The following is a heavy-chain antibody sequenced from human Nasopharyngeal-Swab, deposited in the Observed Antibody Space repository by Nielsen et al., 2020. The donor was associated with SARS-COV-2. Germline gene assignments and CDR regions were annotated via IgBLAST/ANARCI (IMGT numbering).Heavy chain of an antibody. CDR2: ISSRSSSI. J-gene: IGHJ4*02. Sequence: GGSLRLSCAASGFTFSSYDMNWVRQAPGKGLEWVSFISSRSSSIYYADSLKGRFTISRDDAKKSLYLQMNSLRSEDTAVYYCASHITRSGWYVPDYWGQGTLVTVSS. V-gene: IGHV3-21*04. CDR1: GFTFSSYD. CDR3: ASHITRSGWYVPDY. D-gene: IGHD6-19*01.